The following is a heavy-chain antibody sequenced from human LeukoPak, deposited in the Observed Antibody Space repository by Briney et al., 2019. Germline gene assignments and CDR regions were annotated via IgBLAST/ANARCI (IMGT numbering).Heavy chain of an antibody. CDR3: ARAGDSSGYYAYYYYYYMDV. CDR2: ISSSGSTI. Sequence: PGGSLRLSCAASGFTFSSYEMNRVRQAPGKGLEWVSYISSSGSTIYYADSVKGRFTISRGNSKNTLYLQMNSLRAEDTAVYYCARAGDSSGYYAYYYYYYMDVWGKGTTVTVSS. D-gene: IGHD3-22*01. CDR1: GFTFSSYE. J-gene: IGHJ6*03. V-gene: IGHV3-48*03.